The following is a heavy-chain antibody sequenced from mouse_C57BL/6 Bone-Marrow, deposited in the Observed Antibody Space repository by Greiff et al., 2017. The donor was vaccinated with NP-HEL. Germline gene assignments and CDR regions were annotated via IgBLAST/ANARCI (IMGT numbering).Heavy chain of an antibody. D-gene: IGHD1-1*01. Sequence: LQESGAELARPGASVKLSCKASGYTFTSYGISWVKQRTGQGLEWIGEIYPRSGNTYYNEKFKGKATLTADKSSSTAYMELRSLTSEDSAVYFCARRRSYGFAYWGQGTLVTVSA. J-gene: IGHJ3*01. CDR3: ARRRSYGFAY. CDR2: IYPRSGNT. CDR1: GYTFTSYG. V-gene: IGHV1-81*01.